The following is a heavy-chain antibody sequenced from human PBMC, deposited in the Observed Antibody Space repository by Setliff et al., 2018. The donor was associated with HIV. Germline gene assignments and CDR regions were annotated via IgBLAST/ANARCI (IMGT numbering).Heavy chain of an antibody. CDR1: GGSISSGAYY. V-gene: IGHV4-61*02. CDR3: ARLNNGAHYFHFDY. CDR2: FYTSGGT. Sequence: PSETLSLACTVSGGSISSGAYYWSWIRQPAGKGLEWIGRFYTSGGTKYNPSLKSRITISVDTSKKQFSLKLTSVTAADTAVYYCARLNNGAHYFHFDYWGQGTLVTVSS. J-gene: IGHJ4*02. D-gene: IGHD1-20*01.